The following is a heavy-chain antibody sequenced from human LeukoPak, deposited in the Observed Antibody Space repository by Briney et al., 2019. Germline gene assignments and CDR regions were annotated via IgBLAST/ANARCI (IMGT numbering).Heavy chain of an antibody. V-gene: IGHV3-23*01. CDR1: GFTSSSSA. Sequence: GGSLRLSCGASGFTSSSSAMSWVRQAPGKGLEWVSSISGSGVSTYYADSVKGRFTISRDNSKNTLYVQMNSLRAEDTAVYYCTKDMLLPWNWGQGTLVTVSS. CDR3: TKDMLLPWN. J-gene: IGHJ4*02. CDR2: ISGSGVST. D-gene: IGHD2-8*01.